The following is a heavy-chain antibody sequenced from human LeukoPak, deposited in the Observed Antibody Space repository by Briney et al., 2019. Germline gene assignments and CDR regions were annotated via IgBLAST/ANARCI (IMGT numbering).Heavy chain of an antibody. D-gene: IGHD4-17*01. CDR3: ARDLVTVTKGFDI. J-gene: IGHJ3*02. CDR1: ADSFRSHH. CDR2: ISYFGST. V-gene: IGHV4-59*11. Sequence: PSETLSLTCAVSADSFRSHHWLGPRQPRGEGRVGLGYISYFGSTNYDPSLTSRVTLSIDTSKHQFSLTLSAVTAPDTAGYYCARDLVTVTKGFDIWGQRTMVSVSS.